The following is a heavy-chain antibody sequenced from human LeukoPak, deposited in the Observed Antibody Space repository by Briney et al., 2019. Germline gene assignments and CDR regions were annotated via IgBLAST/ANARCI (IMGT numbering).Heavy chain of an antibody. CDR3: ARDQRTHYYDSSGYPQDY. D-gene: IGHD3-22*01. Sequence: RASVKVSCKASGYTFTGYYMHWVRQAPGQGLEWMGWINPNSGGTSYAQRFQGRVTMTRDMSTSTVYMELSSLRSEDTAVYYCARDQRTHYYDSSGYPQDYWGQGTLVTVSS. CDR1: GYTFTGYY. CDR2: INPNSGGT. V-gene: IGHV1-2*02. J-gene: IGHJ4*02.